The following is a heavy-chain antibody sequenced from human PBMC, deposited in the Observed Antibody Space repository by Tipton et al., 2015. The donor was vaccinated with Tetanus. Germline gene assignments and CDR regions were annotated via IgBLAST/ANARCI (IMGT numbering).Heavy chain of an antibody. CDR1: GGSFSGYY. CDR3: ARGSGELSFARAGFDY. CDR2: INHSGST. Sequence: TLSLTCAVYGGSFSGYYRSWIRQPPGKGLEWIGEINHSGSTNYNPSLKSRVTISVDTSKKQFSLKLSSVTAADTAVYYCARGSGELSFARAGFDYWGQGTLVTVSS. D-gene: IGHD3-16*02. J-gene: IGHJ4*02. V-gene: IGHV4-34*01.